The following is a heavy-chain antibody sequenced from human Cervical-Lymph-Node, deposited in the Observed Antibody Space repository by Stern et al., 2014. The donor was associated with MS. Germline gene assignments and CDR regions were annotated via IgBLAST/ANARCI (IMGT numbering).Heavy chain of an antibody. J-gene: IGHJ4*02. CDR3: VFAAAVHPTSDY. Sequence: QVQLGQSGAEVKQPGSSVKVSCKASGGTFSSYAISWVRQAPGQGLEWMGGIIPIFGKANYAQKIQGRVTITADESTSTAYMELSSLRSEDTAVYYCVFAAAVHPTSDYWGQGTLVTVSS. CDR2: IIPIFGKA. D-gene: IGHD6-13*01. V-gene: IGHV1-69*01. CDR1: GGTFSSYA.